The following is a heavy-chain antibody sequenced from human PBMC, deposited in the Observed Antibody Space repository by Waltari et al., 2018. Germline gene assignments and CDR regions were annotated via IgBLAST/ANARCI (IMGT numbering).Heavy chain of an antibody. Sequence: QVQLQESGPGLVKPSETLSLTCTVSGGSISSYYWSWIRQPAGKGLEWIGRIYTSGSTNYNPSLKSRVTISADTSKNQFSLKLISMTAAGTAVYYCARGREQLVGGGVYFDYWGQGTLVTVSS. V-gene: IGHV4-4*07. CDR2: IYTSGST. CDR1: GGSISSYY. D-gene: IGHD6-6*01. J-gene: IGHJ4*02. CDR3: ARGREQLVGGGVYFDY.